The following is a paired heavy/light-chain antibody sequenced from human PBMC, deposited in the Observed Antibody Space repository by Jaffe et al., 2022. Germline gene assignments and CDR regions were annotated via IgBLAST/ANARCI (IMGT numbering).Light chain of an antibody. J-gene: IGKJ2*01. Sequence: DIVMTQSPDSLAVSLGERATINCKSSQSVLYSSDNKNYLAWHQQKPGQPPKLLIYWASTRESGVPDRFSGSGSGTDFTLTINSLQAEDVAVYYCQQYYTTPYTFGQGTKLEIK. V-gene: IGKV4-1*01. CDR1: QSVLYSSDNKNY. CDR3: QQYYTTPYT. CDR2: WAS.
Heavy chain of an antibody. V-gene: IGHV4-61*01. Sequence: QVQLQESGPGLVKPSETLSLTCSVSGASVSSGWYYWHWIRQPPGKGLEWIGYIYYNGGTNYNPSLKSRVTISVDTSKNQFSLKLSSVTAADTAVYYCARGLRSAYVDLWGRGTLVTVSS. CDR3: ARGLRSAYVDL. CDR1: GASVSSGWYY. J-gene: IGHJ2*01. CDR2: IYYNGGT.